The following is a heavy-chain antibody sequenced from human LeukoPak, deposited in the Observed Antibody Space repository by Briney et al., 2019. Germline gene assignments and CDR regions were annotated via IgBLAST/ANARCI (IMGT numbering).Heavy chain of an antibody. V-gene: IGHV4-34*01. Sequence: SETLSLTCAVYGGSLSGYYWSWIRQPPGKGLEWIGEINHSGSTNYNPSLKGRVTISVDTSKNQFSLKLSSVTAADTAVYYCARLYGARDYWGQGTLVTVSS. J-gene: IGHJ4*02. CDR3: ARLYGARDY. CDR2: INHSGST. CDR1: GGSLSGYY. D-gene: IGHD4-17*01.